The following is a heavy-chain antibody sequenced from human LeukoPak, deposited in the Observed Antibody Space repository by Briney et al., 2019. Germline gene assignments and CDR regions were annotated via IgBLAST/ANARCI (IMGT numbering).Heavy chain of an antibody. CDR3: SRRFDC. V-gene: IGHV3-48*02. J-gene: IGHJ4*02. CDR1: GFTFSDYS. Sequence: GGSLRLSCAASGFTFSDYSMNWVRQAPGKGLEWVSYINGSGDTIYYADSVKGRFTISRDNAKNSLDLQMNSLRDEGTAVYYCSRRFDCWGQGTLVTVSS. CDR2: INGSGDTI.